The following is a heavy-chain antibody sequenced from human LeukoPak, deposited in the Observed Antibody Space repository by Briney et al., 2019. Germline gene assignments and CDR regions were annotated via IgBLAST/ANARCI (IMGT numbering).Heavy chain of an antibody. J-gene: IGHJ4*02. Sequence: SETLSLTCTVSGGSISSYYWSWIRQPPGKGLEWIGYIYYSGSTNYNPSLKSRVTISVDTSKNQFSLKLSSVTAADMAVYYCAGNSDIAAAGTIDYWGQGTLVTVSS. CDR1: GGSISSYY. V-gene: IGHV4-59*08. CDR3: AGNSDIAAAGTIDY. D-gene: IGHD6-13*01. CDR2: IYYSGST.